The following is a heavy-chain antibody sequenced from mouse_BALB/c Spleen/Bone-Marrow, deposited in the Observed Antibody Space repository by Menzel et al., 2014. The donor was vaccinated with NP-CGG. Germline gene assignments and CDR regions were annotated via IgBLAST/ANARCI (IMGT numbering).Heavy chain of an antibody. CDR3: ARPETGSWFAY. V-gene: IGHV4-1*02. Sequence: EVKLQESGGGLVQPGGSLKISCAASGFDFSRYWMNWVRQAPGKGLEWIGEINPDSSMINYTPSLKDKFIISRDNDKKTLFLQMSKVKSEDTALCYCARPETGSWFAYWDQGTLVTISA. J-gene: IGHJ3*01. CDR1: GFDFSRYW. CDR2: INPDSSMI. D-gene: IGHD4-1*01.